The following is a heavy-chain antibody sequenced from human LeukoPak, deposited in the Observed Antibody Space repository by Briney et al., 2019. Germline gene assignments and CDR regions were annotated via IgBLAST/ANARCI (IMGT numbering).Heavy chain of an antibody. D-gene: IGHD3-10*01. CDR1: GGTFGSYA. CDR2: IIPILGIA. V-gene: IGHV1-69*04. Sequence: ASVKVSCKASGGTFGSYAISWVRQAPGQGLEWMGRIIPILGIANYAQKFQGRVTITADKSTSTAYMELSSLRSEDTAVYYCAREGVWFGELLPFDYWGQGTLVTVSS. CDR3: AREGVWFGELLPFDY. J-gene: IGHJ4*02.